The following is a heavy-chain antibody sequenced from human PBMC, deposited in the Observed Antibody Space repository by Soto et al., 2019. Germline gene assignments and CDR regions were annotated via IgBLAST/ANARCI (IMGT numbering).Heavy chain of an antibody. CDR1: GGTFSSYA. V-gene: IGHV1-69*13. CDR2: IIPIFGTA. J-gene: IGHJ4*02. Sequence: SVKVSCKASGGTFSSYAISCVRQAPGQGLEWMGGIIPIFGTANYAQKFQGRVTITADESTSTAYMELSSLRSEDTAVYYCARESGEYYYDSSGYYGGCFDYWGQGTLVTVSS. D-gene: IGHD3-22*01. CDR3: ARESGEYYYDSSGYYGGCFDY.